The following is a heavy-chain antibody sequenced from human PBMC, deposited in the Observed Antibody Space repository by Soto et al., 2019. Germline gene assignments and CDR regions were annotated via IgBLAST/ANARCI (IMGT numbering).Heavy chain of an antibody. CDR2: VSPIGTP. V-gene: IGHV4-31*03. J-gene: IGHJ6*02. CDR1: GDSISGGYY. CDR3: ARDRGSYGMDV. Sequence: QVQLQESGPGLVKPSQTLSLTCSVSGDSISGGYYWSWIRQHPGKGLEWIGYVSPIGTPYYSPSLSXXVSFSMHTSKNQLSLEVRSVSAADTAVYYCARDRGSYGMDVWGQGTTVTVSS.